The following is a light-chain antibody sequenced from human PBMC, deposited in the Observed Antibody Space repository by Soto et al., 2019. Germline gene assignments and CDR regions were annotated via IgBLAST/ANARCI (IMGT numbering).Light chain of an antibody. V-gene: IGKV3-11*01. CDR1: QSVSSY. CDR2: DAS. J-gene: IGKJ1*01. CDR3: QQYEKWPPTT. Sequence: EIVLTQSPATLSLSPGERATLSCRASQSVSSYLAWYQQKPGQAPRLLIYDASNRATGIPARFSGGGSGTEFTLTISSLQSEDFALYYCQQYEKWPPTTFGQGTKVEIK.